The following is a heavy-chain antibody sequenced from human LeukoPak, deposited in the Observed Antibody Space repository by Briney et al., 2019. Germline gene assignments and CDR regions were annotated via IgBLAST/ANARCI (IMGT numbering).Heavy chain of an antibody. V-gene: IGHV4-61*02. CDR1: GGSISSGSYY. D-gene: IGHD3-10*01. CDR3: ARWVGTMVRGSYFPSYPDV. J-gene: IGHJ6*04. Sequence: PSETLSLTCTVSGGSISSGSYYWSWIRQPAGKGLEWIGRIYTSGSTNYNPSLKSRVTISVDTSKNQFSLKLSSVTAADTAVYYCARWVGTMVRGSYFPSYPDVWGKGTTVTISS. CDR2: IYTSGST.